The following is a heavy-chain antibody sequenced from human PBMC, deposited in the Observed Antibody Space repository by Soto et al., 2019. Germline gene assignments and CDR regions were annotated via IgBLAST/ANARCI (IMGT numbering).Heavy chain of an antibody. CDR2: IYYSEST. Sequence: QVQLQESGPGLVKPSETLSLTCTVSGGSIISYYWSWIRQPPGKGLEWIGYIYYSESTDYNPSLKSRVTISVDTSKNQFSLKLTSVTAADTAVYYCASLYSGYEDWYFDLWGRGTLVTVSS. D-gene: IGHD5-12*01. J-gene: IGHJ2*01. CDR1: GGSIISYY. V-gene: IGHV4-59*01. CDR3: ASLYSGYEDWYFDL.